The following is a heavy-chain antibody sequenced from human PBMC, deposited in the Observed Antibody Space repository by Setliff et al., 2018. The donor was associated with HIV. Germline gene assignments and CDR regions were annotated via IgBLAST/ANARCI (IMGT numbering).Heavy chain of an antibody. Sequence: GGSLRLSCTASGFAFSNYAMNWVRQTPGKGLEWVALIWSDGSNKYYTAAVKSRFTISRDNAKNSLYLQMNSLRAEDTAVYYCARGPYTIDYWGQGTLVTVSS. V-gene: IGHV3-33*08. J-gene: IGHJ4*02. CDR2: IWSDGSNK. CDR3: ARGPYTIDY. D-gene: IGHD3-16*01. CDR1: GFAFSNYA.